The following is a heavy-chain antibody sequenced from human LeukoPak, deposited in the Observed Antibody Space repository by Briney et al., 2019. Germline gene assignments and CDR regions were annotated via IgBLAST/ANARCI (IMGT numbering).Heavy chain of an antibody. D-gene: IGHD1-14*01. V-gene: IGHV1-69*05. CDR3: ARSSPYPEPGWFDP. CDR2: IIPMFGTA. J-gene: IGHJ5*02. Sequence: SVKVSCKASGGTFSSYAISWVRQAPEQGLEWMGRIIPMFGTANYAQKFQGRVTITTDESTSTAYMELSSLRSEDTAVYYRARSSPYPEPGWFDPWGQGTLVTVS. CDR1: GGTFSSYA.